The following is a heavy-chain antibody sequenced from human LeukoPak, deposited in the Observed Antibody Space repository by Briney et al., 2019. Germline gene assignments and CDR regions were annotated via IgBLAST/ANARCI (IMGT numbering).Heavy chain of an antibody. Sequence: PLEALSVSCTVSGGSISSSSYYWAWIRQPPGQGLVWIRIIFYSVTTYSNPSRRSGATISVNTPKTQFFLKLSSVTAADALVYYCASRAYSGSYPSYFDYWGQGTLVSVSS. J-gene: IGHJ4*02. V-gene: IGHV4-39*01. CDR1: GGSISSSSYY. CDR2: IFYSVTT. D-gene: IGHD1-26*01. CDR3: ASRAYSGSYPSYFDY.